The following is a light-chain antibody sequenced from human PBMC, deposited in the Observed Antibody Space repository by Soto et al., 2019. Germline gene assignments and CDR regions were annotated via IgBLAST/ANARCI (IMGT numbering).Light chain of an antibody. J-gene: IGLJ1*01. CDR3: QSFDSRRFYV. CDR2: EVS. CDR1: SSDVGAYNY. V-gene: IGLV2-8*01. Sequence: QSALTQPPSASGSPGQSVTISCTGTSSDVGAYNYVSWYQQHPGKAPKFIIYEVSKRPSGVPDRFSGSKSGTSASLAITGLQADDEADYYCQSFDSRRFYVFGTGTKLTVL.